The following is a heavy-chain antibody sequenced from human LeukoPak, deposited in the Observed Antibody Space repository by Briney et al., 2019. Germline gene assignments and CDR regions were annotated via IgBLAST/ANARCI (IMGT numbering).Heavy chain of an antibody. CDR2: ISYDGSNK. Sequence: PGRSLRLSCAASGFTFSSYAMHWVRQAPGKGLEWVAVISYDGSNKYYADSVKGRFTISRDNAKNSLYLQMNSLRAEDTAVYYCARAQGLEFVDYWGQGTLVTVSS. D-gene: IGHD3-3*01. CDR1: GFTFSSYA. J-gene: IGHJ4*02. V-gene: IGHV3-30*04. CDR3: ARAQGLEFVDY.